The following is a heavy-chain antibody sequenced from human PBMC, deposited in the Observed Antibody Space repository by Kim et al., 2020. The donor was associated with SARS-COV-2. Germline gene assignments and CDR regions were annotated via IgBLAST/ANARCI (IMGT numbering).Heavy chain of an antibody. V-gene: IGHV3-30*18. CDR3: VKDPPYRNVIMDV. J-gene: IGHJ6*02. CDR2: ISYDGNKK. Sequence: GGSLRLSCAASGFTFRTSGMHWVRQAPGKGLEWVAVISYDGNKKYYADSVKGRFTISRDNSKDTLYLQVSSLRAEDTAVYYCVKDPPYRNVIMDVWGQGTTVSVSS. D-gene: IGHD3-16*02. CDR1: GFTFRTSG.